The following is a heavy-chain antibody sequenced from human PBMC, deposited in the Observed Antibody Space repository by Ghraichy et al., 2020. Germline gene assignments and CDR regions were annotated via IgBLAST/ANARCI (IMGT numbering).Heavy chain of an antibody. J-gene: IGHJ4*02. CDR2: ITGSGGNT. Sequence: ESLNISCVASGFSFGTYAMTWVRQAPGKGLEWVSTITGSGGNTYYADSVKGRFTLSRDNSKNTLSLQMNSLRAEDTAIYYCAKGGIVMGFDSWGQGTLVPVSS. CDR3: AKGGIVMGFDS. CDR1: GFSFGTYA. D-gene: IGHD2-21*01. V-gene: IGHV3-23*01.